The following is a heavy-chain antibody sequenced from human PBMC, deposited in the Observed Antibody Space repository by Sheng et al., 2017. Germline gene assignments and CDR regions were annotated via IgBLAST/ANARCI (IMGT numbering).Heavy chain of an antibody. V-gene: IGHV4-34*01. CDR1: GGSFSGYY. CDR2: INHSGST. CDR3: ARHVGVVVPAAVRRRGWFDP. J-gene: IGHJ5*02. Sequence: QVQLQQWGAGLLKPSETLSLTCAVYGGSFSGYYWSWIRQPPGKGLEWIGEINHSGSTNYNPSLKSRVTISVDTSKNQFSLKLSSVTAADTAVYYCARHVGVVVPAAVRRRGWFDPWGQGTLVTVSS. D-gene: IGHD2-2*01.